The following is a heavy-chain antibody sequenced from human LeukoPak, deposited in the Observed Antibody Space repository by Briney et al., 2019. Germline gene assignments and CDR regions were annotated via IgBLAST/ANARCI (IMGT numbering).Heavy chain of an antibody. CDR1: GGSFSGYY. V-gene: IGHV4-34*01. CDR3: ARGAMVRGVIITFDP. CDR2: INHSGST. Sequence: SETLSLTCAVYGGSFSGYYWSWIRQPPGKGLEWIGEINHSGSTNYNPSLKSRVTISVDTSKNQFSLKLSSVTAADTAVYYCARGAMVRGVIITFDPWGQGTLVTVSS. D-gene: IGHD3-10*01. J-gene: IGHJ5*02.